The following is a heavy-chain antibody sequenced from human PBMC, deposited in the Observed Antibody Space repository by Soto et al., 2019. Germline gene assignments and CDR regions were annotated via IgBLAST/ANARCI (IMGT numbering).Heavy chain of an antibody. J-gene: IGHJ4*02. CDR3: AKDYLGAARPYYFDY. CDR2: TSYDGSNK. Sequence: GGSLRLSCAASGFVFSSYGMHWVRQAPGKGLEWVAVTSYDGSNKYYADSVKGRFTISRDNSKNTLYLQMNSLRAEDTAVYYCAKDYLGAARPYYFDYWGQGTLVTVSS. D-gene: IGHD6-6*01. V-gene: IGHV3-30*18. CDR1: GFVFSSYG.